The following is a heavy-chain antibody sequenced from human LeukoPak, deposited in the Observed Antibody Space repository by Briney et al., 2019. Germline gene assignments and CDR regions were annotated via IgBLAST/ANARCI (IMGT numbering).Heavy chain of an antibody. Sequence: SETLSLTCTVSGGFISSYYWSWIRQPPGKGLEWIGYIYYSGSTNYNPSLKSRVTISVDTSKNQFSLKLSSVTAADTGVYYCARVSVDAFDIWGQGTMVTVSS. J-gene: IGHJ3*02. CDR1: GGFISSYY. CDR3: ARVSVDAFDI. CDR2: IYYSGST. V-gene: IGHV4-59*01.